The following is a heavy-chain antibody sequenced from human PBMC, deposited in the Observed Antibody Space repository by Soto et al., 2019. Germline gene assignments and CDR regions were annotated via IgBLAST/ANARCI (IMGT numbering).Heavy chain of an antibody. CDR3: ARVLTYCSSTSCHYAFDI. D-gene: IGHD2-2*01. J-gene: IGHJ3*02. CDR1: GYTFTGYY. Sequence: ASVKVSCKASGYTFTGYYMHWVRQAPGQGLEWMGWINPNSGGTNYAQKFQGWVTMTRDTSISTAYMELSRLRSDDTALYYCARVLTYCSSTSCHYAFDIWGQGTMVTVSS. V-gene: IGHV1-2*04. CDR2: INPNSGGT.